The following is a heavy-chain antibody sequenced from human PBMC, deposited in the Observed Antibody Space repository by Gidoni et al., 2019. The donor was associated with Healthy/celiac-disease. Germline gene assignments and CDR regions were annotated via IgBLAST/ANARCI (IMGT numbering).Heavy chain of an antibody. CDR2: MNPNSGNT. CDR1: GYTFTSYD. D-gene: IGHD2-2*01. Sequence: QVQLVQSGAEVKKPGASVKVSCKASGYTFTSYDITWVRQATGQGLEWKGWMNPNSGNTGYAQKFQGRVTMTRNTSISTAYMELSSLRSEDTAVYYCARGPHIVVVPAAREYWFDPWGQGTLVTVSS. V-gene: IGHV1-8*01. CDR3: ARGPHIVVVPAAREYWFDP. J-gene: IGHJ5*02.